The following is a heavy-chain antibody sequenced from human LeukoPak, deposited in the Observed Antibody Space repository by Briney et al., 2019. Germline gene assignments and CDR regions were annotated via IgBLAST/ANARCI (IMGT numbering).Heavy chain of an antibody. CDR3: AKDLEAYYYADIDY. CDR2: MSGSGSST. J-gene: IGHJ4*02. V-gene: IGHV3-23*01. Sequence: GGSLRLSCVASGFTFTNYAMSWVRQAPGKGLEWVSGMSGSGSSTYYADSVKGRFTISRDNSKNMLYLQMNSLRAEDTALYYCAKDLEAYYYADIDYWGQGTLVTVTS. D-gene: IGHD3-10*01. CDR1: GFTFTNYA.